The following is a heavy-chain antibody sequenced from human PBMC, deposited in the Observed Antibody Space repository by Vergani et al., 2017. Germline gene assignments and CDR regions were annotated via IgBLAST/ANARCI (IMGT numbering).Heavy chain of an antibody. J-gene: IGHJ3*02. V-gene: IGHV4-4*02. CDR1: GGSISSSNW. CDR3: ARDQRSDAFDI. CDR2: IYYSGST. Sequence: QVQLQESGPGLVKPSGTLSLTCAVSGGSISSSNWWSWVRQPPGKGLEWIGYIYYSGSTYYNPSLKSRVTISVDTSKNQFSLKLSSVTAADTAVYYCARDQRSDAFDIWGQGTMVTVSS.